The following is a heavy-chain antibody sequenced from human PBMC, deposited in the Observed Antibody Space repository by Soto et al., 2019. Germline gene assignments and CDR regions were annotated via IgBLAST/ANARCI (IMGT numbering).Heavy chain of an antibody. CDR3: ARSDGRY. V-gene: IGHV4-59*01. J-gene: IGHJ4*02. Sequence: QVQLQESGPGLVKPSETLSLTCTVSGGSISSYYWSWIPQPPGKGLEWIGYIYYSGSTNYNPSLKSRVTISVDTSKNQFSLKLSSVTAADTAVYSCARSDGRYWGQGTLVTVSS. CDR2: IYYSGST. CDR1: GGSISSYY.